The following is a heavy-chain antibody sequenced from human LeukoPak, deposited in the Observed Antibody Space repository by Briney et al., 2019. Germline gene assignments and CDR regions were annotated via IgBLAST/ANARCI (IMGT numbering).Heavy chain of an antibody. D-gene: IGHD3-10*01. V-gene: IGHV4-34*01. CDR3: VTGYYFDY. Sequence: PSETLSLTCAVYGGSSSGYYWSWMRQPPGKGLEWIGEINHSGSTNYNPSLKSRVTISVDTSKNQFSLKLSSVTAADTAVYYCVTGYYFDYWGQGTLVTVSS. CDR2: INHSGST. CDR1: GGSSSGYY. J-gene: IGHJ4*02.